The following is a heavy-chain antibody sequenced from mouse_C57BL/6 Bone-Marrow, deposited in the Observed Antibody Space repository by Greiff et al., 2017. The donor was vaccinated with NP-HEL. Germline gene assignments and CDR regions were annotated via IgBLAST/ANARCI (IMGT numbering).Heavy chain of an antibody. CDR2: ISNGGGST. Sequence: EVQRVESGGGLVQPGGSLKLSCAASGFTFSDYYMYWVRQTPEKRLEWVAYISNGGGSTYYPDTVKGRFTISRDNAKNTLYLQMSRLKSEDTAMYYCARQGYENAYWGQGTLVTVSA. CDR3: ARQGYENAY. CDR1: GFTFSDYY. J-gene: IGHJ3*01. V-gene: IGHV5-12*01. D-gene: IGHD2-2*01.